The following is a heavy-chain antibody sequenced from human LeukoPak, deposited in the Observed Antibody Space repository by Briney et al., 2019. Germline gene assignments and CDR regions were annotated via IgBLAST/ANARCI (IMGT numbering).Heavy chain of an antibody. D-gene: IGHD2-2*02. V-gene: IGHV4-30-4*08. CDR2: IYYSGST. CDR1: GGSISSGDYY. J-gene: IGHJ4*02. Sequence: SETLSLTCTVSGGSISSGDYYWGWIRQPPGKGLEWIGYIYYSGSTYYNPSLKSRVTISVDTSKNQFSLKLRSVTAADTAVYYCAREDCSSTSCYIGRDEGGLYFDYWGQGTLVTVSS. CDR3: AREDCSSTSCYIGRDEGGLYFDY.